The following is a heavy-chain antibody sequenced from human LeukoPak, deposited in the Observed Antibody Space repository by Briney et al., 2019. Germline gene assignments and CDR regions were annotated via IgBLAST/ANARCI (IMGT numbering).Heavy chain of an antibody. D-gene: IGHD6-19*01. V-gene: IGHV1-8*03. CDR1: GYTFTSYD. J-gene: IGHJ6*03. Sequence: ASVKVSCKASGYTFTSYDINWVRQATGQGLEWMGWMNPNSGNTGYAQKFQGRVTITRNTSISTAYMELSSLRSEDTAVYYCARGEYSSGWYLDYYYYYMDVWGKGTTVTVSS. CDR2: MNPNSGNT. CDR3: ARGEYSSGWYLDYYYYYMDV.